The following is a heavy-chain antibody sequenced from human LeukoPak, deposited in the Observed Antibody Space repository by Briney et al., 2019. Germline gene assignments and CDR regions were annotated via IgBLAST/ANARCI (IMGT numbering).Heavy chain of an antibody. Sequence: PVASVKVSCKASGYTFTSYGISWVRQAPGQGLEWMGWISTYNGNTFYAQKLQGRVTMTRDTSSSTTYMELRSLRSDDTAVYYCARGFPHRRNYDSSGYYSYFFDYWGQGTLVTVSS. J-gene: IGHJ4*02. CDR1: GYTFTSYG. D-gene: IGHD3-22*01. V-gene: IGHV1-18*01. CDR3: ARGFPHRRNYDSSGYYSYFFDY. CDR2: ISTYNGNT.